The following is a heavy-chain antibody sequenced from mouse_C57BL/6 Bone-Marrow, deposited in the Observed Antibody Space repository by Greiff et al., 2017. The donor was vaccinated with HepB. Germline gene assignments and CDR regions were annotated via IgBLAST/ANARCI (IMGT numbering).Heavy chain of an antibody. J-gene: IGHJ3*01. Sequence: DVKLQESGPVLVKPGASVKMSCKASGYTFTDYYMNWVKQSHGKSLEWIGVINPYNGGTSYNQKFKGKATLTVDKSSSTAYMELNSLTSEDSAVYYCARITGTQAYWGQGTLVTVSA. D-gene: IGHD4-1*01. CDR3: ARITGTQAY. V-gene: IGHV1-19*01. CDR1: GYTFTDYY. CDR2: INPYNGGT.